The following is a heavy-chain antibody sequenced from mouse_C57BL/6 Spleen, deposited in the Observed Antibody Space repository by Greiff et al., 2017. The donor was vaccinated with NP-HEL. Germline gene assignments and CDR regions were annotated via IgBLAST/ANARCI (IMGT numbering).Heavy chain of an antibody. CDR3: ARWGISINDGYSFDY. CDR2: INPGAGGT. CDR1: GYAFTGYY. D-gene: IGHD2-3*01. Sequence: VQLKESGPELVKPGASVKISCKASGYAFTGYYMNWVQQSPEKSLEWIGAINPGAGGTTYQQKFKATATLTVDKSSSTAYLQLRSLTSEDSAVYDGARWGISINDGYSFDYWGQGTTLTVSS. V-gene: IGHV1-42*01. J-gene: IGHJ2*01.